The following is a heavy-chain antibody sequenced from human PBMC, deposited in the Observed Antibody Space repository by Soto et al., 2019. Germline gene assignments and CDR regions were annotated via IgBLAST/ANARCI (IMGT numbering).Heavy chain of an antibody. J-gene: IGHJ4*02. CDR1: GGSFSGYY. CDR3: ARVRYFDWLLGY. CDR2: INHSGST. Sequence: SETLSLTCAVYGGSFSGYYWSWIRQPPGKGLEWIGEINHSGSTNYNPTLKSRVTISVDTSKNQFSLKLSSVTAADTAVYYCARVRYFDWLLGYWGQGALVTVSS. V-gene: IGHV4-34*09. D-gene: IGHD3-9*01.